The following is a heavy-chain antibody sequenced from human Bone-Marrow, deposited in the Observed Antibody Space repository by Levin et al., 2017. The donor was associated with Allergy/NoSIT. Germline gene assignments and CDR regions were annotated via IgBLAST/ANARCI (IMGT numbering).Heavy chain of an antibody. CDR1: GGSISSGDYY. Sequence: PSETLSLTCTVSGGSISSGDYYWSWIRQPPGKGLEWIGYIYYSGSTYYNPSLKSRVTISVDTSKNQFSLKLSSVTAADTAVYYCARSVTGTKTGDYFDYWGQGTLVTVSS. V-gene: IGHV4-30-4*01. J-gene: IGHJ4*02. D-gene: IGHD1-20*01. CDR3: ARSVTGTKTGDYFDY. CDR2: IYYSGST.